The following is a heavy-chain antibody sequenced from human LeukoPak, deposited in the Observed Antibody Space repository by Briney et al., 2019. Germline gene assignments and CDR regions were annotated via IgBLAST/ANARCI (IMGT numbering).Heavy chain of an antibody. J-gene: IGHJ3*02. CDR1: AGSISSYY. CDR3: ARKITMIGAFDI. V-gene: IGHV4-59*01. Sequence: PSETLSLTCTVSAGSISSYYWSWIRQPPGKGLEWIGYIYYSGSTNYNPSLKSRVTISVDTSKNQFSLKLSSVTAADTAVYYCARKITMIGAFDIWGQGTMVTVSS. CDR2: IYYSGST. D-gene: IGHD3-22*01.